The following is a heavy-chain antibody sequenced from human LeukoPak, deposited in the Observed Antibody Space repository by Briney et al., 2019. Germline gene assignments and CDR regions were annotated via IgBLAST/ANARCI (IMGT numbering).Heavy chain of an antibody. CDR2: IWYDGSNK. CDR1: GFTFSSYG. V-gene: IGHV3-33*01. D-gene: IGHD2-8*01. CDR3: ARDKNGSFDY. Sequence: GRSLRLSCAASGFTFSSYGMHWVRQAPGKGLEWVAVIWYDGSNKYYADSVKGRFTISRDNSKNTLYLHMNSLRAEDTAVYYCARDKNGSFDYWSQGTLVTVSS. J-gene: IGHJ4*02.